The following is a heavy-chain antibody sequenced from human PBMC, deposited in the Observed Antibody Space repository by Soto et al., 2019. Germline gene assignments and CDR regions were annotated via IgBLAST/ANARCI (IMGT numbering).Heavy chain of an antibody. D-gene: IGHD5-12*01. Sequence: ASVKVSCKVSGYTLSELSMHWVRQAPGKGLEWMGGFDPEDGETIYAQKFQGRVTMTEDTSTGTAYMELSSLRSEDTAVYYCATDIIVATTADAFDIWGQGTMVTVSS. CDR1: GYTLSELS. J-gene: IGHJ3*02. V-gene: IGHV1-24*01. CDR3: ATDIIVATTADAFDI. CDR2: FDPEDGET.